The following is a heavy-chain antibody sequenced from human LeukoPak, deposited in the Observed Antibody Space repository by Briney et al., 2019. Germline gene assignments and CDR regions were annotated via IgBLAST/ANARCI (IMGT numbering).Heavy chain of an antibody. CDR1: GYSISSGYY. J-gene: IGHJ4*02. D-gene: IGHD2-15*01. V-gene: IGHV4-38-2*02. CDR2: IYYSGST. Sequence: SETLSLTCAVSGYSISSGYYWGWIRQPPGKGLEWIGYIYYSGSTYYNPSLKSRVTISVDTSKNQFSLKLSSVTAADTAVYYCARDAFRGGPRQDLFDYWGQGTLVTVSS. CDR3: ARDAFRGGPRQDLFDY.